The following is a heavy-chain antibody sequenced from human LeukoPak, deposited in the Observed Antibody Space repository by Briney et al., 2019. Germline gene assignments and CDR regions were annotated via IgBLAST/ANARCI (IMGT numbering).Heavy chain of an antibody. D-gene: IGHD5-24*01. CDR3: ARVARRDGYNTPFDY. CDR2: IYYSGST. CDR1: GGSISSYY. Sequence: SETLSLTCTVSGGSISSYYWSWIRQPPGKGLEWIGYIYYSGSTNYNPSLKSRVTISVDTSKNQFSLKLSSVTAADTAVYYCARVARRDGYNTPFDYWGQGTLVTVSS. J-gene: IGHJ4*02. V-gene: IGHV4-59*01.